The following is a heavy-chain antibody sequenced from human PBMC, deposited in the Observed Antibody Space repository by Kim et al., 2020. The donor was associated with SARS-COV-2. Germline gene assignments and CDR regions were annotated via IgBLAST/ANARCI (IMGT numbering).Heavy chain of an antibody. V-gene: IGHV1-46*01. J-gene: IGHJ4*02. CDR3: ARSRVTMIVVAEVDY. Sequence: QKFQGRVTMTRDTSTSTVYMELSSLRSEDTAVYYCARSRVTMIVVAEVDYWGQGTLVTVSS. D-gene: IGHD3-22*01.